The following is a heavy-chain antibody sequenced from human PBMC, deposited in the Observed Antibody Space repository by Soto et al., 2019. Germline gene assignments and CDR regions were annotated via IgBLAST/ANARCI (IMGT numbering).Heavy chain of an antibody. V-gene: IGHV1-46*01. Sequence: ASVKVSCKASGYTFTNYYMHWVRQAPGQGLEWMGIINPSGGSTSYAQKFQGRVTMTRNTSTSTVYMELSSLRSEDTAVYYCARVCSSWVNYYYMDVWGKGTTVTVSS. J-gene: IGHJ6*03. CDR2: INPSGGST. CDR3: ARVCSSWVNYYYMDV. CDR1: GYTFTNYY. D-gene: IGHD6-13*01.